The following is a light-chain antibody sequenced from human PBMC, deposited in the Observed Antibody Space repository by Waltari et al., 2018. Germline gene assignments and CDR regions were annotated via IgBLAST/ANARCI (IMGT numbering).Light chain of an antibody. CDR3: QQYNNWPSMYT. J-gene: IGKJ2*01. CDR1: QTVSNN. CDR2: GAS. V-gene: IGKV3-15*01. Sequence: EIVMTQSPATLSVSPGERATLSCRASQTVSNNVAWYQQKPGQAPRVLIYGASTRASAIPARFSGSGSGTEFTLTISSLHSEDFAVYYCQQYNNWPSMYTFGQGTKLEIK.